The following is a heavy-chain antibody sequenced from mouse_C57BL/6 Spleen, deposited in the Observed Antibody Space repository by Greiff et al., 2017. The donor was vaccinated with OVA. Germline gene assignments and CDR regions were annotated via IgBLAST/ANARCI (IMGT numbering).Heavy chain of an antibody. J-gene: IGHJ2*01. CDR1: GYAFRSSW. Sequence: QVQLQQSGPELVKPGASVKISCKASGYAFRSSWMNWVKQRPGKGLEWIGRIDPGDGDTNYNGKFKGKATLTADKSSSTAYMQLSSLTSEDSAVYFCAREGVVTQRVFDYWGQGTTLTVSS. D-gene: IGHD2-12*01. CDR2: IDPGDGDT. CDR3: AREGVVTQRVFDY. V-gene: IGHV1-82*01.